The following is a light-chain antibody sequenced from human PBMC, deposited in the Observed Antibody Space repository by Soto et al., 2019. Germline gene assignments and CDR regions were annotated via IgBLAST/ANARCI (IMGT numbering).Light chain of an antibody. CDR1: QSVSSSH. J-gene: IGKJ1*01. V-gene: IGKV3-20*01. Sequence: EIVLMQSPGTLSLSPGERATLSCRASQSVSSSHLACYQQKPGQAPRLLIYGASRRPTGIPDRFSGSGSGTDFILTISRLEPEDFAVYYCQQYGSSPRTFGQGTKVEIK. CDR3: QQYGSSPRT. CDR2: GAS.